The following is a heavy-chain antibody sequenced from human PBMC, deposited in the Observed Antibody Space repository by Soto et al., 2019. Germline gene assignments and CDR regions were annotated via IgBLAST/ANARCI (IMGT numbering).Heavy chain of an antibody. Sequence: QVQLVQSGAEVKKPGSSVKVSCKASGGTFSSYTISWVRQAPGQGLEWMGRIIPILGIANYAQKFQGRVTITADKSTSTAYMELSSLRSEDTAVHYCARGSTPTSLDYWGQGTLVTVSS. CDR2: IIPILGIA. CDR1: GGTFSSYT. V-gene: IGHV1-69*02. J-gene: IGHJ4*02. CDR3: ARGSTPTSLDY. D-gene: IGHD2-2*01.